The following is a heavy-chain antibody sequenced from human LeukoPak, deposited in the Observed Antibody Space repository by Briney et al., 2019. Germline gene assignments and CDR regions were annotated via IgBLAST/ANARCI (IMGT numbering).Heavy chain of an antibody. CDR2: IKQDGSEK. V-gene: IGHV3-7*01. J-gene: IGHJ5*02. CDR1: GFTFSSYW. Sequence: GGSLRLSCAASGFTFSSYWMSWVRQAPGKGLERVANIKQDGSEKYYVDSVKGRFTISRDNAKNSLYLQMNSLRAEDTAVYYCARESVVVVAAKAYNWFDPWGQGTLVTVSS. CDR3: ARESVVVVAAKAYNWFDP. D-gene: IGHD2-15*01.